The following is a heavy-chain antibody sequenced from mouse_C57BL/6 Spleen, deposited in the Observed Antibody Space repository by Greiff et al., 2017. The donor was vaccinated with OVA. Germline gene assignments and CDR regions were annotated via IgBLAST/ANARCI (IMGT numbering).Heavy chain of an antibody. V-gene: IGHV1-74*01. CDR1: GYTFTSYW. CDR2: IHPSDSDT. Sequence: QVQLKQPGAELVKPGASVKVSCKASGYTFTSYWMHWVKQRPGQGLEWIGRIHPSDSDTNYNQKFKGKATLTVDKSSSTAYMQLSSLTSEDSAVYYCAIKDYRTLYAMDYWGQGASVTVSS. J-gene: IGHJ4*01. D-gene: IGHD2-14*01. CDR3: AIKDYRTLYAMDY.